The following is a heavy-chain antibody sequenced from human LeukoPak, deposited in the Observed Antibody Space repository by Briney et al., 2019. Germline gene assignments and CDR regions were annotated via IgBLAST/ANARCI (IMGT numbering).Heavy chain of an antibody. CDR3: ARGHQYYDVLTGYSYYFDY. CDR2: IYSGGST. CDR1: GFTVSSNY. J-gene: IGHJ4*02. V-gene: IGHV3-66*01. Sequence: GGSLRLSCAASGFTVSSNYMSWVRQAPGKGLEWVSVIYSGGSTYYADSVKGRFTISRDNSKNTLYLQMNSLRAEDTAVYYCARGHQYYDVLTGYSYYFDYWGQGTLVTVSS. D-gene: IGHD3-9*01.